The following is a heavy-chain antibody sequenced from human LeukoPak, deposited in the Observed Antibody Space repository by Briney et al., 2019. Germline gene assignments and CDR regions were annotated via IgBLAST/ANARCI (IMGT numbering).Heavy chain of an antibody. CDR3: ATLTHRRDSGLQVTIFGPTGFDP. J-gene: IGHJ5*02. V-gene: IGHV1-24*01. CDR2: FDPENGAI. CDR1: GYTLTELS. D-gene: IGHD3-3*01. Sequence: ASVKVSCKVSGYTLTELSLHWVREAPGKGLERMGGFDPENGAIIYAQKFQGRVTMTEDTSTDTAYMELGSLRSEDTAVYYCATLTHRRDSGLQVTIFGPTGFDPWGQGTLVTVSS.